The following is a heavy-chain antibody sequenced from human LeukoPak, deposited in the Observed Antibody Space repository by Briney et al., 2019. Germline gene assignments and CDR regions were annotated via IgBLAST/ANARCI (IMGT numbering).Heavy chain of an antibody. V-gene: IGHV3-30*18. D-gene: IGHD4-17*01. Sequence: GGSLRLRCAASGFSFISYGMHWVRQAPGKGLEWVGVISDDGRNKKYADSVKGRFTISRDNSKDTLYLQMNSLRDEDTAVYYCAKRPSDYGDYVTYFDYWGQGTLVTVSS. J-gene: IGHJ4*02. CDR2: ISDDGRNK. CDR1: GFSFISYG. CDR3: AKRPSDYGDYVTYFDY.